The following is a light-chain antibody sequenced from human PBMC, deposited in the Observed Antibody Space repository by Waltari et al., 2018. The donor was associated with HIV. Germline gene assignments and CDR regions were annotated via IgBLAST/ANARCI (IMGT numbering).Light chain of an antibody. J-gene: IGKJ2*01. CDR3: LQSIGLPFT. Sequence: MTQTALSVAVTPGKPTTNSSNTSKRLLHTDEKTYLSWHQQKPGRPPQFLIYEVSTRFSGVPDRFSGSGSGTDFTLTISRLEAEDVAVYYCLQSIGLPFTFGQGTKLEIK. CDR2: EVS. CDR1: KRLLHTDEKTY. V-gene: IGKV2D-29*01.